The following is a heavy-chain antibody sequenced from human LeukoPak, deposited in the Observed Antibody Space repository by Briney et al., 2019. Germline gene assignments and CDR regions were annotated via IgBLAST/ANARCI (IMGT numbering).Heavy chain of an antibody. Sequence: ASVEVSCKASGYTFTSYYMHWVRQAPGQGLEWMGIINPSGGSTSYAQKFQGRVTMTRDTSTSTVYMELSSLRSEDTAVYYCARDARPLITMVRGPYDYWGQGTLVTVSS. J-gene: IGHJ4*02. V-gene: IGHV1-46*03. D-gene: IGHD3-10*01. CDR2: INPSGGST. CDR3: ARDARPLITMVRGPYDY. CDR1: GYTFTSYY.